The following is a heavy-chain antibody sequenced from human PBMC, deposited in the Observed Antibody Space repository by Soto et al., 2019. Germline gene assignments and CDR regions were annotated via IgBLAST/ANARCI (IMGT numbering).Heavy chain of an antibody. CDR2: IYSGGST. D-gene: IGHD6-13*01. CDR3: ARHFAPYSSSPKTFDY. J-gene: IGHJ4*02. V-gene: IGHV3-53*04. CDR1: GFTVSSNY. Sequence: GGSLRLSCAASGFTVSSNYMSWVRQAPGKGLEWVSVIYSGGSTNYADSVKGRFTISRHNSKNTLYLQMNSLRAEDTAVYYCARHFAPYSSSPKTFDYWGQGTLVTVSS.